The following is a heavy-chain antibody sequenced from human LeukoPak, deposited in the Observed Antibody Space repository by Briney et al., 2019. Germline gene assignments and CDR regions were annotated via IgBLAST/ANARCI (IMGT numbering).Heavy chain of an antibody. Sequence: GGSLRLSCTVSGFAFSGYAMSWVRQAPGKGLEWVSAISGSGGSTYYADSVKGRFTISRDNSKNTLYLQMNSLRAEDTAVYYCAKKSIAVAGTGLTIYFDYWGQGTLVTVSS. V-gene: IGHV3-23*01. CDR2: ISGSGGST. D-gene: IGHD6-19*01. J-gene: IGHJ4*02. CDR1: GFAFSGYA. CDR3: AKKSIAVAGTGLTIYFDY.